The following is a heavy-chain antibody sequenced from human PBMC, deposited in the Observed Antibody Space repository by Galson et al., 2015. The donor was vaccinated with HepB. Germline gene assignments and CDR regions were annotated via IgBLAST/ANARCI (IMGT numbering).Heavy chain of an antibody. CDR3: AIYYDITGGAFDI. D-gene: IGHD3-22*01. J-gene: IGHJ3*02. V-gene: IGHV5-51*01. CDR1: GYNFATYW. Sequence: SGAEVKKPGESLKISCKGSGYNFATYWVGWVRQMSGKGPEWMGIIFPYDSSTRYSPSFQGQVTISADKSINTAYLQWNSLKASDTAMYYCAIYYDITGGAFDIWGQGTGVTVSS. CDR2: IFPYDSST.